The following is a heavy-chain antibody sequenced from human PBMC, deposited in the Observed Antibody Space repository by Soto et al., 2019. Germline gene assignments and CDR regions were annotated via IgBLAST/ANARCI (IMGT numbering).Heavy chain of an antibody. V-gene: IGHV1-69*11. Sequence: SVKVSCKASGGTFSSSGFSWVRRAPGQGLEWMGMIVPSLDTTNYAQKFQARVTITADEVTSTAYMELRSLRSEDTAVYYCARWPQPRYTADPYAVDVWGQGTRVTVSS. CDR3: ARWPQPRYTADPYAVDV. D-gene: IGHD3-16*02. CDR1: GGTFSSSG. CDR2: IVPSLDTT. J-gene: IGHJ6*02.